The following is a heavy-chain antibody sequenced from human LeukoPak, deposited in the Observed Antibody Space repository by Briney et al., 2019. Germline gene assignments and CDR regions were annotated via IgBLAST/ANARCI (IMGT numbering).Heavy chain of an antibody. CDR2: ISSSSSTV. V-gene: IGHV3-48*04. CDR3: ARVGGWYQFDY. J-gene: IGHJ4*02. D-gene: IGHD6-19*01. Sequence: PGGSLRLSCAASGFTFSSYSMNWVRQAPGKGLEWVSYISSSSSTVYYADSVKSRFTISRDNAKNSLYLQMNSLRAEDTAVYYCARVGGWYQFDYWGQGTLVTVSS. CDR1: GFTFSSYS.